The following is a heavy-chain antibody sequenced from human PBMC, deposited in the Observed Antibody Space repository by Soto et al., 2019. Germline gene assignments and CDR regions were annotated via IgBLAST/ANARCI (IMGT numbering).Heavy chain of an antibody. J-gene: IGHJ4*02. D-gene: IGHD3-9*01. V-gene: IGHV3-48*03. CDR3: ASDRYDILTGYYFYFDH. CDR2: ISRSGSIK. CDR1: GFTFSNSD. Sequence: PGGSLRLSCTASGFTFSNSDLNWVRQAPGKGLEWVSHISRSGSIKYYADSVKGRFTISRDNVKNSLYLQMNSLRVEDTAVYYCASDRYDILTGYYFYFDHSGQGTQVTVSS.